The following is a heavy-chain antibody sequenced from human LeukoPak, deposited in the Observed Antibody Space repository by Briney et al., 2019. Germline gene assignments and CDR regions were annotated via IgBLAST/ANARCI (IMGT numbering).Heavy chain of an antibody. D-gene: IGHD3-10*01. CDR3: AKTRGSGPFDY. V-gene: IGHV3-20*04. J-gene: IGHJ4*02. CDR1: GFTFDDYG. CDR2: INWNGGST. Sequence: PGGSLRLSCAASGFTFDDYGMNWVRQAPGKGLEWVSGINWNGGSTGYADSVKGRFTISRDNSKNTLYLQMNNLRAEDTAVYYCAKTRGSGPFDYWGQGTLVTVSS.